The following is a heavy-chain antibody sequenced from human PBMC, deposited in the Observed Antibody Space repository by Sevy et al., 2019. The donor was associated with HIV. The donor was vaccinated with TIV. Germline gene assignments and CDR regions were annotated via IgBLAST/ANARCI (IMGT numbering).Heavy chain of an antibody. CDR3: VRGVTYYYDSSGYMDY. J-gene: IGHJ4*02. CDR1: GYTFTSYY. D-gene: IGHD3-22*01. V-gene: IGHV1-46*01. Sequence: ASVKVSCKASGYTFTSYYMHWVRQAPGQGLEWMGIINPSGGSTSYAQKFQGRVTMTRDTSTSTVYMELSSLRSEDTAVYYCVRGVTYYYDSSGYMDYWGQGTLVTVSS. CDR2: INPSGGST.